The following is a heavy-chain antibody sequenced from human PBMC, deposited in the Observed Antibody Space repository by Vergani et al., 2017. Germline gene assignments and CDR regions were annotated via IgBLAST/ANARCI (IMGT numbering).Heavy chain of an antibody. CDR1: GVTFSSYA. CDR2: IIPIFGTA. V-gene: IGHV1-69*13. Sequence: QVQLVQSGAEVKKPGSLVKVSCKASGVTFSSYAISWVRQAPGQGLEWLGRIIPIFGTANYAQQFQGIVTFPADESTSTAYMELSSLRSEDTAVYYCARDRYSYGYVDYWGQGTLVTVSS. J-gene: IGHJ4*02. CDR3: ARDRYSYGYVDY. D-gene: IGHD5-18*01.